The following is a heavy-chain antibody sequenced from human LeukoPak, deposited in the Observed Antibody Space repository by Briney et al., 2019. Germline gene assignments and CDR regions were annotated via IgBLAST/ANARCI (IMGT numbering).Heavy chain of an antibody. CDR1: GYTHTSYA. V-gene: IGHV1-3*04. J-gene: IGHJ4*02. CDR3: ARGGSRMTTFYIIDY. Sequence: ASVKVSCKASGYTHTSYAIHWVRQAPGQRPEWMGWINTGNGNTKYSQKFQGRVTITRDTSANTAYMELSSLRFEDTVVYYCARGGSRMTTFYIIDYWGQGTLVTVSS. CDR2: INTGNGNT. D-gene: IGHD4-11*01.